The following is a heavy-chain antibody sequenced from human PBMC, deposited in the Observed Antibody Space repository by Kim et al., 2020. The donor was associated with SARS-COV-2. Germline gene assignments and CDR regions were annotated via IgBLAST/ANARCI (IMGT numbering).Heavy chain of an antibody. CDR2: ISSSSSYI. V-gene: IGHV3-21*01. D-gene: IGHD2-2*01. CDR3: ARAPSSYQRDYYYYYGMDV. Sequence: GGSLRLSCAASGFTFSSYSMNWVRQAPGKGLEWVSSISSSSSYIYYADSVKGRFTISRDNAKNSLYLQMNSLRAEDTAVYYCARAPSSYQRDYYYYYGMDVWGQGTTVTVSS. CDR1: GFTFSSYS. J-gene: IGHJ6*02.